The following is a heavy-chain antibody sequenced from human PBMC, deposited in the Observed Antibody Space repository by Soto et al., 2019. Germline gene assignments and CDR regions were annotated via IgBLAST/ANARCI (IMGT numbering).Heavy chain of an antibody. CDR3: ASSSYDPLTADYYYYYGMDV. CDR1: GGSFSGYY. Sequence: SETLSLTCAVYGGSFSGYYWSWIRQPPGKGLEWIGEINHSGSTNYNPSLKSRVTISVDTSKNQFSLKLSSVTAADTAVYYCASSSYDPLTADYYYYYGMDVWGQGTTVTVS. V-gene: IGHV4-34*01. D-gene: IGHD5-12*01. CDR2: INHSGST. J-gene: IGHJ6*02.